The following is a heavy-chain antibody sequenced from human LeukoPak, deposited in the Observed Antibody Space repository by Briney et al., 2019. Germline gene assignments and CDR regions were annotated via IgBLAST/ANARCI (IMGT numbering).Heavy chain of an antibody. V-gene: IGHV3-23*01. CDR2: ISGSGGST. CDR1: EFTISSYG. CDR3: ANSEFDY. Sequence: GGSLRPSCAASEFTISSYGMSWVRQAPGKGLEWVSAISGSGGSTYYADSVKGRFTISRDNSKNTLYLQMNSLRAEDTAVYYCANSEFDYWGQGTLVTVSS. D-gene: IGHD1-26*01. J-gene: IGHJ4*02.